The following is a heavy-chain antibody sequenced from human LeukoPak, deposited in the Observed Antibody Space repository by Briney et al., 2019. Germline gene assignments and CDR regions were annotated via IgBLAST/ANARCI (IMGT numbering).Heavy chain of an antibody. Sequence: GPSVKVSCKTSGYTFTDYYIHWVRQAPGRGLEWMGWINPNSGETNSAQKFQGRVTMTGDTSISTAYMELRRVRSDDTAVYYCARDRDYSNTERGFDYWGQGTLVTVSS. CDR3: ARDRDYSNTERGFDY. CDR1: GYTFTDYY. CDR2: INPNSGET. D-gene: IGHD4-11*01. J-gene: IGHJ4*02. V-gene: IGHV1-2*02.